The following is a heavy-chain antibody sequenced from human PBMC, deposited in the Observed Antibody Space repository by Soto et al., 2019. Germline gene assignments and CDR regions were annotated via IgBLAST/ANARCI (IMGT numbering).Heavy chain of an antibody. Sequence: QVQLVESGGGVVQPGTSLRLSCSASGFTLSGVDMHWVRQAPGKGLEWVAVMSDDGRNQYYADSVKGRFTVSRDSSKRTLYLKMNSLRTEDAAVYYCAKGGWYTSSSRSDCWGQGTLVTVSS. CDR1: GFTLSGVD. J-gene: IGHJ4*02. D-gene: IGHD6-6*01. CDR2: MSDDGRNQ. CDR3: AKGGWYTSSSRSDC. V-gene: IGHV3-30*18.